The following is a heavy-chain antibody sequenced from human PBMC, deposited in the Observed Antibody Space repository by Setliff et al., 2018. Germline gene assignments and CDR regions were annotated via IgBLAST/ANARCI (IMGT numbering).Heavy chain of an antibody. CDR3: ARGLEGEDYFYYMDV. D-gene: IGHD2-21*01. V-gene: IGHV4-34*01. J-gene: IGHJ6*03. CDR2: IHYSGTT. CDR1: SGSFSDYY. Sequence: SETLSLTCAVYSGSFSDYYWSWIRQTPGKGLEWIGYIHYSGTTNYNPPLKSRVTLSLDTAKNPFSLELRAVTAADTAVYYCARGLEGEDYFYYMDVWGKGNTVTAP.